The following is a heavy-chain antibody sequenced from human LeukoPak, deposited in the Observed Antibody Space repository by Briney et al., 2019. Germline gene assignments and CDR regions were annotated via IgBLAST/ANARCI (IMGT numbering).Heavy chain of an antibody. CDR1: GYTFTSYD. CDR2: MNPNSGNT. J-gene: IGHJ5*02. CDR3: ARAGGSSSWYNWFDP. Sequence: ASVKVSCKASGYTFTSYDINWVRQATGQGLEWMGWMNPNSGNTGYAQKFQGRVTMTRDTSISTAYMELSRLRSDDTAVYYCARAGGSSSWYNWFDPWGQGTLVTVSS. V-gene: IGHV1-8*01. D-gene: IGHD6-13*01.